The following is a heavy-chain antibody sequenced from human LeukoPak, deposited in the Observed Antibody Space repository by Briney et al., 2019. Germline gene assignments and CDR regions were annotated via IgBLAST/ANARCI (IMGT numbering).Heavy chain of an antibody. Sequence: SQTLSLTCAISGESVFSNSAAWNWVRQSPSRGLEWLGKTCYRSKWYNDYAVSVKGRITINPDTSKNQFSLQLNSVTPDDTAVYYCAREGPAFDIWGQGTMVTVSS. V-gene: IGHV6-1*01. CDR2: TCYRSKWYN. J-gene: IGHJ3*02. CDR3: AREGPAFDI. CDR1: GESVFSNSAA.